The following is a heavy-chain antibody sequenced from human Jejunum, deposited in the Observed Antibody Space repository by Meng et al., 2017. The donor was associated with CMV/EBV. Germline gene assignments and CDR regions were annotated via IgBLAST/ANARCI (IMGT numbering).Heavy chain of an antibody. CDR2: IYHSGAT. D-gene: IGHD2-2*01. V-gene: IGHV4-31*02. CDR3: ARSPVLPGYEFGP. J-gene: IGHJ5*02. CDR1: AASISNDKYY. Sequence: VSAASISNDKYYWNWIRQHPGKGLEWIGYIYHSGATYYNPSLKSRVSISLDTSQNQFSLKVTSVPAADTAVYYCARSPVLPGYEFGPWGHGTLVTVSS.